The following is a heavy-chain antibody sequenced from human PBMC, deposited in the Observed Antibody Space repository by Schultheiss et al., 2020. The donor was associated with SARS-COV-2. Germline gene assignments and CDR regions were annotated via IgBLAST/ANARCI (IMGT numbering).Heavy chain of an antibody. CDR2: IWYDGSNK. CDR3: ARVGSSWYGGYYYYYYGMDV. CDR1: GFTFSSYG. V-gene: IGHV3-33*01. J-gene: IGHJ6*02. D-gene: IGHD6-13*01. Sequence: GESLKISCAASGFTFSSYGMHCVRQAPGKWLEWVAVIWYDGSNKYYADSVKGRFTISRDNSKNTLYLQMNSLRAEDTAVYYCARVGSSWYGGYYYYYYGMDVWGQGTTVTVSS.